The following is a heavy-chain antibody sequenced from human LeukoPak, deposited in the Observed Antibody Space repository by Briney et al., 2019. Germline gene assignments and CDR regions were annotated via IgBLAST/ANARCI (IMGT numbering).Heavy chain of an antibody. CDR1: GFTFSSYA. V-gene: IGHV3-64*01. D-gene: IGHD6-6*01. Sequence: GGSLRLSCAASGFTFSSYAMHWVRQAPGKGLEYVSAISSNGGSTYYANSVKGRFTISRDNSKNTLYLQMGSLRAEDMAVYYCARDSSSHPLYYFDYWGQGTLVTVSS. J-gene: IGHJ4*02. CDR2: ISSNGGST. CDR3: ARDSSSHPLYYFDY.